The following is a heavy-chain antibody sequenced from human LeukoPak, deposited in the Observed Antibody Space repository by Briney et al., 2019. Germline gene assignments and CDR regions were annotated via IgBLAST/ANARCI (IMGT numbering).Heavy chain of an antibody. D-gene: IGHD3-22*01. CDR2: INPKSGDT. Sequence: ASVKVSCKASGYSFSDNYVHWVRQAPGQGLEYMGWINPKSGDTNFSQRFKGRVTMTSDTSISTAYMEMRKLRSDDTAVYFCARGKDDSTGHYVAFDVWGHGTMVTVSS. J-gene: IGHJ3*01. CDR1: GYSFSDNY. V-gene: IGHV1-2*02. CDR3: ARGKDDSTGHYVAFDV.